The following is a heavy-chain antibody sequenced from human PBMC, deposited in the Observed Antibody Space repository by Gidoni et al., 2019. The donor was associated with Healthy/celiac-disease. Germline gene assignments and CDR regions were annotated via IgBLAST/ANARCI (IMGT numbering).Heavy chain of an antibody. CDR2: INHSGST. CDR3: ARGDYYDSSGHYYFDY. Sequence: GLEWIGEINHSGSTNYNPSLKSRVTISVDTSKNQFSLKLSSVTAADTAVYYCARGDYYDSSGHYYFDYWGQGTLVTVSS. J-gene: IGHJ4*02. V-gene: IGHV4-34*01. D-gene: IGHD3-22*01.